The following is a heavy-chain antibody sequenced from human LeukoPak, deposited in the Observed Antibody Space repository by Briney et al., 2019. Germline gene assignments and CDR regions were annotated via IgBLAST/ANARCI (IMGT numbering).Heavy chain of an antibody. D-gene: IGHD5-24*01. J-gene: IGHJ4*02. Sequence: ASVKVSCKASGYTFTSYYLHWVRQAPGQGLEWMGIINPSGGNTNYAQKFQDRVTMTRDTSTSTVYMQLSSLRSEDTAVYYCARDEMDALHYWGQGTLVTVSS. V-gene: IGHV1-46*01. CDR1: GYTFTSYY. CDR3: ARDEMDALHY. CDR2: INPSGGNT.